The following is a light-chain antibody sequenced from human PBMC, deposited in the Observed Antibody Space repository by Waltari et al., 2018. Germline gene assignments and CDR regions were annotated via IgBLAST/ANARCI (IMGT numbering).Light chain of an antibody. CDR2: WAS. CDR1: QSVLYSSNNKNY. V-gene: IGKV4-1*01. J-gene: IGKJ1*01. CDR3: QQYVVIPWT. Sequence: DIVMTQSPDSLAVSLGERAIINCKSSQSVLYSSNNKNYLAWYQQKPGQPPKLLIYWASTRELGVPDRFSGSGSGTDFTLTINSLQAEDVAVYYRQQYVVIPWTFGQGTKVEVK.